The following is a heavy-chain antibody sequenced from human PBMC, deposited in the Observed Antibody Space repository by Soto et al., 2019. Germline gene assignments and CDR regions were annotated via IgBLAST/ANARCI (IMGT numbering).Heavy chain of an antibody. CDR3: ARRKERSGPHYFDY. D-gene: IGHD6-25*01. V-gene: IGHV1-3*01. J-gene: IGHJ4*02. CDR1: GYTFTSYA. Sequence: ASVKVSCKASGYTFTSYAMHWVRQAPGQRLEWMGWINAGNGNTKYSQKFQGRVTITRDTSASTAYMELSGLRPDDTAVYYCARRKERSGPHYFDYWGQGSQVTVSS. CDR2: INAGNGNT.